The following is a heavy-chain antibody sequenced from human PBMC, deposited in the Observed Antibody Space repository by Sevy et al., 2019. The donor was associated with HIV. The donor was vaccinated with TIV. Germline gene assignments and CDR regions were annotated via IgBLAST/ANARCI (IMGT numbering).Heavy chain of an antibody. CDR3: ARSPLWMATMGAFDY. J-gene: IGHJ4*02. V-gene: IGHV3-53*01. CDR1: GFTVSSNS. D-gene: IGHD5-12*01. Sequence: GGSLRLSCAASGFTVSSNSMNWVRQAPGNGLEWVSVIYSGGGTYYADSVKGRFTMSRDNSKNTLYLQMNSLKAEDTAVYYCARSPLWMATMGAFDYSGQGTVVTVSS. CDR2: IYSGGGT.